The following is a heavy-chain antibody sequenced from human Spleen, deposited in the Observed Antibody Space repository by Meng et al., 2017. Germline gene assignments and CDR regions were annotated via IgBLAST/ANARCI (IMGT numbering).Heavy chain of an antibody. D-gene: IGHD6-19*01. CDR3: ARVPLPVAPVERYVDY. Sequence: GESLKISCKGSGYSFTSYWIGWVRQMPGKGLEWMGIIYPGDSDTRYSPSFQGQVTISADKSISTAYLQWSSLKAPDTAVYYCARVPLPVAPVERYVDYWGQGTLVTVAS. CDR2: IYPGDSDT. V-gene: IGHV5-51*01. CDR1: GYSFTSYW. J-gene: IGHJ4*02.